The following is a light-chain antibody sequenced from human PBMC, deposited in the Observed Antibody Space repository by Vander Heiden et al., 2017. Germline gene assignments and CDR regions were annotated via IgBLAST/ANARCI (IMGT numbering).Light chain of an antibody. Sequence: EIVLTQSPATLSLSPGDRATLSCRASQSVSSNLAWYQQKPGQAPRLLIYDASTRATGIPARFSGSGSGTDFTLTISSLEPEDFAVYYCQKRSNWPPLTFGGGTKVEIK. CDR1: QSVSSN. CDR3: QKRSNWPPLT. J-gene: IGKJ4*01. CDR2: DAS. V-gene: IGKV3-11*01.